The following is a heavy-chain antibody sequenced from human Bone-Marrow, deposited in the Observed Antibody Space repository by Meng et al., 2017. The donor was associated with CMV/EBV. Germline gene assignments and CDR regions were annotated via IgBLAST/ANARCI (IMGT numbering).Heavy chain of an antibody. CDR3: ARGDRGSYLQLSY. CDR2: INPNSGGT. CDR1: GYTFTGYY. Sequence: ASVKVSCKASGYTFTGYYMHWVRQAPGQGLEWMGWINPNSGGTNYAQKFQGRVTMTRDTSISTAYMELSRLRSDDTAGYYCARGDRGSYLQLSYWGQGTLVTVSS. V-gene: IGHV1-2*02. D-gene: IGHD1-26*01. J-gene: IGHJ4*02.